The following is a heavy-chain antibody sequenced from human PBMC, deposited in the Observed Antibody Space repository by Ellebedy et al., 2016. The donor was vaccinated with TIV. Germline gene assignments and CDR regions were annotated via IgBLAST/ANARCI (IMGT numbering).Heavy chain of an antibody. D-gene: IGHD3-16*01. J-gene: IGHJ5*02. Sequence: AASVKVSCKASGYTFTTYGITWVRPAPGQGLEWMGWISAHNGHTIYAQTFQGRVTMTTDTPTSTAYMEMRSLRSDDTAQFYCTRDWPYYDSGTVKGWFDAWGQGTLVTVPS. CDR1: GYTFTTYG. CDR2: ISAHNGHT. V-gene: IGHV1-18*04. CDR3: TRDWPYYDSGTVKGWFDA.